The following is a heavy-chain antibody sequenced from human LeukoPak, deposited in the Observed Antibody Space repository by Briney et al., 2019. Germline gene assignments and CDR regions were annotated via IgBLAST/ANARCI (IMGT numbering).Heavy chain of an antibody. Sequence: PSETLSLTCTVSGGSISSYYWSWIRQPPGKGLEWIGYIYYSGSTNYNPSLKSRVTISVDTSKNQFSLKLSSVTAADTAVYYCARLTWIFGVVMFDYWGQGTLVTVSS. CDR3: ARLTWIFGVVMFDY. J-gene: IGHJ4*02. CDR1: GGSISSYY. CDR2: IYYSGST. V-gene: IGHV4-59*08. D-gene: IGHD3-3*01.